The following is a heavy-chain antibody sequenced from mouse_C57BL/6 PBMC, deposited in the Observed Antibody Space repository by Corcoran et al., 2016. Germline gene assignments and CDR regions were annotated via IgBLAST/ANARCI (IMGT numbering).Heavy chain of an antibody. Sequence: QIQLVQSGPELKKPGETVKISCKASGYTFTTYGMSWVKQAPGKGLKWMGWINTYSGVPTYADDFKGRFAFSLETSASTAYLQINNLKNEDTATYFCARSYNGYWGQGTTLTVSS. D-gene: IGHD1-3*01. CDR2: INTYSGVP. J-gene: IGHJ2*01. CDR3: ARSYNGY. CDR1: GYTFTTYG. V-gene: IGHV9-3*01.